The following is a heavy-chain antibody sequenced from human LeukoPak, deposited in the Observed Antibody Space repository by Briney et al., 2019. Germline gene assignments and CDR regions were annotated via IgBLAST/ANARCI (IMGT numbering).Heavy chain of an antibody. Sequence: PGRSLRLSCAASGFTFSSYGMHWVRQAPGKGLEWVAVISYDGSNKYYADSVKGRFTISRDNSKNTLYLQMNSLRAEDTAVYYCAKDRTAMATPYFDYWGQGTLVTVSS. J-gene: IGHJ4*02. CDR3: AKDRTAMATPYFDY. CDR1: GFTFSSYG. CDR2: ISYDGSNK. D-gene: IGHD5-18*01. V-gene: IGHV3-30*18.